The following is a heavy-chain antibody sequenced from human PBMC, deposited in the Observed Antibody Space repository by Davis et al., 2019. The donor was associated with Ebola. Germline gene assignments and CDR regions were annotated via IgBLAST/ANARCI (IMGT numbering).Heavy chain of an antibody. CDR1: GFTFTSYA. CDR2: ISGSGGST. V-gene: IGHV3-23*01. D-gene: IGHD2-15*01. CDR3: AKSPVVVVAAREPFDY. Sequence: GGSLRLSCAASGFTFTSYAMSWVRQAPGKGLEWVSAISGSGGSTSYADSVKGRFTISRDNSKNTLYLQMNSLRAEDTAVYYCAKSPVVVVAAREPFDYWGQGTLVTVSS. J-gene: IGHJ4*02.